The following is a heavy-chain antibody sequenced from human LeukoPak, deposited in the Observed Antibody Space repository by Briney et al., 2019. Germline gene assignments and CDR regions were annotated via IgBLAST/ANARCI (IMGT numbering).Heavy chain of an antibody. CDR3: SKVRGDF. D-gene: IGHD3-10*01. V-gene: IGHV3-7*05. CDR2: IKQDGSEK. J-gene: IGHJ4*02. Sequence: GESLKISCAVSGIPFSRIWMSWVRQAPGKGLEWVANIKQDGSEKYYVDSVKGRFTISRDNTKNSLYLQMNSLRAEDTGVYYCSKVRGDFWGQGTLVTVSS. CDR1: GIPFSRIW.